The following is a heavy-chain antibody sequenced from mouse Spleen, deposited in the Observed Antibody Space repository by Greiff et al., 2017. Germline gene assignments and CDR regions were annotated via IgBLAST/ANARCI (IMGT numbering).Heavy chain of an antibody. J-gene: IGHJ3*01. Sequence: EVKLQESGGGLVKPGGSLKLSCAASGFTFSSYAMSWVRQTPEKRLEWVATISSGGSYTYYPDSVKGRFTISRDNAKNTLYLQMSSLRSEDTAMYYCASPMITTRTWFAYWGQGTLVTVSA. V-gene: IGHV5-9-1*01. CDR2: ISSGGSYT. CDR1: GFTFSSYA. D-gene: IGHD2-4*01. CDR3: ASPMITTRTWFAY.